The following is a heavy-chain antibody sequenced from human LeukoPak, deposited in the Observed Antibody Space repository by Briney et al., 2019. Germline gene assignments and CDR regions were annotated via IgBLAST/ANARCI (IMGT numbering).Heavy chain of an antibody. Sequence: ASVKVSCKATGYTFTGYYIHWLRQAPGQGLEWMGWINPRSGGTNYAQMFQGRVTMTRDTSITTVYMELSRLTSDDTAVYYCARGVYTYGREASDYWDQGTLVTVSS. J-gene: IGHJ4*02. CDR1: GYTFTGYY. CDR3: ARGVYTYGREASDY. CDR2: INPRSGGT. V-gene: IGHV1-2*02. D-gene: IGHD5-18*01.